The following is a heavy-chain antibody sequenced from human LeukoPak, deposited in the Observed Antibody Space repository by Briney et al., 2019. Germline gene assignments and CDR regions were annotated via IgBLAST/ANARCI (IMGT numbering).Heavy chain of an antibody. J-gene: IGHJ6*02. CDR1: GFTVSSNY. V-gene: IGHV3-66*01. CDR3: ARTNYLDV. CDR2: IYPGGNT. Sequence: GGSLRLSCAASGFTVSSNYMSWVRQAPGKGLEWVSIIYPGGNTYYADSVEGRFTIFRDNSKNTLYLHMNSLRAEDTAVYYCARTNYLDVWGRGTTVTVSS. D-gene: IGHD2-8*01.